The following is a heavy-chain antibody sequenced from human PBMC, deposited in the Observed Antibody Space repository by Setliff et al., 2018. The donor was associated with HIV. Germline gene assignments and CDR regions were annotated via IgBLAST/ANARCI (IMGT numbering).Heavy chain of an antibody. CDR1: GYSISSGYY. CDR3: AHGGALLRAVDY. J-gene: IGHJ4*02. V-gene: IGHV4-38-2*01. CDR2: IYHSGST. D-gene: IGHD1-26*01. Sequence: PSETLSLTCAVSGYSISSGYYWGWIRQPPGKGLEWIGNIYHSGSTYYNPSLKSRVTISVDTSKNQFSLKLSSVTAADAAVYYWAHGGALLRAVDYWGQGTLVTVSS.